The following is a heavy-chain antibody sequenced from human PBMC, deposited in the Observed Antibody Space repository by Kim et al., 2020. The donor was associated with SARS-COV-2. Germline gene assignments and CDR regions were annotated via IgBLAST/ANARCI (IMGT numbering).Heavy chain of an antibody. CDR3: ARAHKTRGAAYYFDY. V-gene: IGHV4-61*01. D-gene: IGHD1-26*01. CDR1: GGSVSSGSYY. J-gene: IGHJ4*02. CDR2: IYYSGST. Sequence: SETLSLTCTVSGGSVSSGSYYWSWIRQPPGKGLEWIGYIYYSGSTNYNPSLKSRVTISVDTSKNQFSLKLSSVTAADTAVYYCARAHKTRGAAYYFDYWGQGTLVTVSS.